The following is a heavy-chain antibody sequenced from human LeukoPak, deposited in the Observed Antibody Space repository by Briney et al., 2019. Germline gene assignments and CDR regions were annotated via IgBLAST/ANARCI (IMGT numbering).Heavy chain of an antibody. CDR1: GFTFSTDG. Sequence: PGGCPRVSCAGPGFTFSTDGMQRGRQAPGKGRERGAVIWYDGSNKYYADSVKGRFTISRDNSKKTLYLQMNSLRAEDTAVYYCAKSITGTTLFYFDYWGQGTLVTVSS. J-gene: IGHJ4*02. CDR3: AKSITGTTLFYFDY. V-gene: IGHV3-33*06. D-gene: IGHD1-7*01. CDR2: IWYDGSNK.